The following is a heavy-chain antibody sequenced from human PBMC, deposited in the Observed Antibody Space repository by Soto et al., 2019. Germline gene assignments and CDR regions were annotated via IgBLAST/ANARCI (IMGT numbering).Heavy chain of an antibody. CDR1: GYTFTSYA. J-gene: IGHJ5*02. D-gene: IGHD3-10*01. V-gene: IGHV1-3*05. Sequence: QVQLVQSGAEEKKPGASVKVSCKASGYTFTSYAMHWVRQAPGQRLEWMGWINAGNGKTKYSQKFQGRVTITSDTSASTAYMELSSLRSEDTAVYYCARGTPVWFDPWGQGTLVTVSS. CDR3: ARGTPVWFDP. CDR2: INAGNGKT.